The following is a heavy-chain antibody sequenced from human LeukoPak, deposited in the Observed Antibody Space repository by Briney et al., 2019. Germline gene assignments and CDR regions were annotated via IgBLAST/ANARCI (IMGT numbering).Heavy chain of an antibody. CDR1: GFTFSSYA. J-gene: IGHJ4*02. CDR3: AKDATSYSSSWYFG. D-gene: IGHD6-13*01. Sequence: SGGSLRLSCAASGFTFSSYAMSWVRQAPGKGLEWVSAISGSGGSTYYADSVKGRFTISRDNSKNTLYLQMNSLRAEDTAVYYCAKDATSYSSSWYFGWGQGTLVTVSS. V-gene: IGHV3-23*01. CDR2: ISGSGGST.